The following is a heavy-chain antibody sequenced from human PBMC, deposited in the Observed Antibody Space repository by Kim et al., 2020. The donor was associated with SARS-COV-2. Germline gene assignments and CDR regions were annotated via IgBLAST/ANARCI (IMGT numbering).Heavy chain of an antibody. CDR1: GGSFSGDY. D-gene: IGHD5-12*01. Sequence: SETLSLTCAAYGGSFSGDYWSWIRQPPGKGLEWVGVIDNSGSADYNPSLRSRVTMSRDTSKNQFYLRLSSVTAADTAVYYCAGTLWWLRIWGQGTLVTVSS. CDR2: IDNSGSA. J-gene: IGHJ4*02. V-gene: IGHV4-34*01. CDR3: AGTLWWLRI.